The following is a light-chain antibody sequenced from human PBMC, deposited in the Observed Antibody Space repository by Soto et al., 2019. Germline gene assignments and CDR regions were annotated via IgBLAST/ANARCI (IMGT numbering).Light chain of an antibody. J-gene: IGLJ1*01. Sequence: QSALTQPASVSGSPGQSITISCTGTSSDVVGYNYVSWYQQNPGKAPKLMIYDVSNRPSGVSNRFSGSKSGNTASLTISGLQAEDEADYYCSSYTSSSTLLYVFGTGTKVTVL. CDR2: DVS. CDR3: SSYTSSSTLLYV. CDR1: SSDVVGYNY. V-gene: IGLV2-14*01.